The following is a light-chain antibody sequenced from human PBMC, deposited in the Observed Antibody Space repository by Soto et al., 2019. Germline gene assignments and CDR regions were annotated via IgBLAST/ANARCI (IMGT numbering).Light chain of an antibody. J-gene: IGLJ1*01. CDR3: QAWDSSTANV. CDR2: QDS. V-gene: IGLV3-1*01. Sequence: YELTQPPSVSVSPGQTASITCSGDNLGDKYACWYQQKPGQSPVLVIYQDSKRPSGIPERFSGSNSGNTATLTISGTQAMDEADYYCQAWDSSTANVFGTGTKLTVL. CDR1: NLGDKY.